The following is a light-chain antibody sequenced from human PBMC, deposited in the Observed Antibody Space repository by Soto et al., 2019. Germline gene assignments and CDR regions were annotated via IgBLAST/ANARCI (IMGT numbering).Light chain of an antibody. Sequence: EIVFTQSPATLSLSPGERATLSCRASQSVSSYLAWYRQKPGQAPRLLIYDASNRATGIPARFSGSGSGTDFTLTISSLEPEDFAVYYCQQRSNWPTFGQGTKVDIK. CDR2: DAS. J-gene: IGKJ1*01. V-gene: IGKV3-11*01. CDR1: QSVSSY. CDR3: QQRSNWPT.